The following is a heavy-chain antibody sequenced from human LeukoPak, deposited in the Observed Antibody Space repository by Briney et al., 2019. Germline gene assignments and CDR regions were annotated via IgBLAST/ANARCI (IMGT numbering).Heavy chain of an antibody. V-gene: IGHV3-74*01. CDR2: INGDGKST. CDR3: AREGLNCSSSSCQRATFDY. D-gene: IGHD2-2*01. J-gene: IGHJ4*02. Sequence: PGGSLRLSCATSGFPFSNYWMHWVRQVPGKGLVWVSRINGDGKSTRNTDSVEGRFTISRDNAKNTLYLQMNSLRAEDTAVYYCAREGLNCSSSSCQRATFDYWGQGTLVTVSS. CDR1: GFPFSNYW.